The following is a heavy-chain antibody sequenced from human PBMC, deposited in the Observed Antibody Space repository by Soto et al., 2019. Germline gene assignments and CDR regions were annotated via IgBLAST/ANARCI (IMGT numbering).Heavy chain of an antibody. Sequence: QVQLVQSGAEVKKPGASVKVSCKASGYTFTSYGISWVRQAPGQGLEWMGWISAYNGNTNYAQKLQGRVTMTTDTSTSTAYMELRSLRSDDTAVYYCARLGLGMIVVAPIPYYFDYWGLGTLVTVSS. CDR2: ISAYNGNT. D-gene: IGHD3-22*01. J-gene: IGHJ4*02. CDR1: GYTFTSYG. CDR3: ARLGLGMIVVAPIPYYFDY. V-gene: IGHV1-18*01.